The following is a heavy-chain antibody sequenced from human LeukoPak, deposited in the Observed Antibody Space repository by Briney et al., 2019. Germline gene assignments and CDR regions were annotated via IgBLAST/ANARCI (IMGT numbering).Heavy chain of an antibody. Sequence: PSETLSLTCTVSGGSISSSSYYWGWIRQPPGKGLEWIGEINHSGSTNYNPSLKSRVTISVDTSKNQFSLKLSSVTAADTAVYYCARLLRYCSSTSCSYYYYYYYMDVWGKGTTVTISS. D-gene: IGHD2-2*01. CDR1: GGSISSSSYY. CDR2: INHSGST. J-gene: IGHJ6*03. CDR3: ARLLRYCSSTSCSYYYYYYYMDV. V-gene: IGHV4-39*07.